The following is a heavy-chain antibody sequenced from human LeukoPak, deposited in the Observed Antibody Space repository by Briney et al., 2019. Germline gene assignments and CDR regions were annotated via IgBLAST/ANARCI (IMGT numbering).Heavy chain of an antibody. D-gene: IGHD6-13*01. CDR3: AREMRISSWYSLSSKSSYYYYGMDV. V-gene: IGHV4-59*01. CDR2: IYYSGST. J-gene: IGHJ6*02. CDR1: GGSISSYY. Sequence: TSETLSLTCTVSGGSISSYYWSWIRQPPGKGLERIGYIYYSGSTNYNPSLKSRVTISVDTSKNQFSLKLSSVTAADTAVYYCAREMRISSWYSLSSKSSYYYYGMDVWGQGTLVTVSS.